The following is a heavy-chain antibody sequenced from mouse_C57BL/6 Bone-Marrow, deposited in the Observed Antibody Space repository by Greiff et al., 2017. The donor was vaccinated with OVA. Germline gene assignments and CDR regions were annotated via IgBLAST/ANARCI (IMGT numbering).Heavy chain of an antibody. V-gene: IGHV1-54*01. Sequence: QVQLQQSGAELVRPGTSVKVSCKASGYAFTNYLIEWVKQRPGQGLEWIGVINPGSGGTNYNEKFKGKATLTADKSSSTAYMQLSSLTSEDSAVYFCARNSFTPYWYFDVWGTGTTVTVSS. CDR2: INPGSGGT. D-gene: IGHD3-1*01. CDR3: ARNSFTPYWYFDV. J-gene: IGHJ1*03. CDR1: GYAFTNYL.